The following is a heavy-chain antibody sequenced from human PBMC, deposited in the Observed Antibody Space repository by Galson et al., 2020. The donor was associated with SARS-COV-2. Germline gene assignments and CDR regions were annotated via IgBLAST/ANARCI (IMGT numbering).Heavy chain of an antibody. V-gene: IGHV4-39*01. CDR1: GGSISSSIYF. J-gene: IGHJ4*02. D-gene: IGHD1-26*01. CDR3: ARHGRGELLFPFDY. CDR2: TYDSGST. Sequence: SETLSLTCTVSGGSISSSIYFWGWIRQPPGKALQWIGPTYDSGSTYYDPSLKSRLTISVDTSKNQFSLKLSSVTAADTAVYYCARHGRGELLFPFDYWGQVILVTVSS.